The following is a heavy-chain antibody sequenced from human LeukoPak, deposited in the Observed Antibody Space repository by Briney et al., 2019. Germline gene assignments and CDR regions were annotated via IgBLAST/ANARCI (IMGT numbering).Heavy chain of an antibody. Sequence: PGGSLRLSCAASGFTVSSNYMSWVRQAPGKGLEWVSVIYSGGSTYYADSVKGRFTISRDNSKNTLYLQMNSLRAEDTAVYYCARVGNSDYGERGVKFFDYWGQGTLVTVSS. D-gene: IGHD5-12*01. CDR2: IYSGGST. CDR3: ARVGNSDYGERGVKFFDY. V-gene: IGHV3-53*01. CDR1: GFTVSSNY. J-gene: IGHJ4*02.